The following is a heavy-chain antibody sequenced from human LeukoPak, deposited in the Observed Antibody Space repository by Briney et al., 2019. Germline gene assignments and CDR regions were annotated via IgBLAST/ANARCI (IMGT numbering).Heavy chain of an antibody. CDR2: MIISGGST. J-gene: IGHJ4*02. D-gene: IGHD1-7*01. V-gene: IGHV3-23*01. CDR3: ARETKIDY. CDR1: GFTLSSYA. Sequence: GGSLRLSCAASGFTLSSYAMTWVRQDPGKGLEWVSSMIISGGSTYYADSVKGRFTISRDNSKNTLYLQMNSLRVEDTALYYCARETKIDYWGQGALVTVSS.